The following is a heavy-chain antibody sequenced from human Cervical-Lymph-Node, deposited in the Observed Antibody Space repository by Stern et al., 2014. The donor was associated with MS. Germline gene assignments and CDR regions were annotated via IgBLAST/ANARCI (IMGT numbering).Heavy chain of an antibody. CDR2: IFPGFGTP. D-gene: IGHD6-13*01. J-gene: IGHJ5*02. CDR1: GGTFSKFP. CDR3: ALSSETSDRWYSLGYDL. Sequence: QVQLVEFGAEVTKPGSSVKVSCQASGGTFSKFPSSWVRQAPGKGLEWMGGIFPGFGTPTYAQEFRGRVTITADVSTSTVYMELSSLRSDDTAVYYCALSSETSDRWYSLGYDLWGQGTLVTVSS. V-gene: IGHV1-69*01.